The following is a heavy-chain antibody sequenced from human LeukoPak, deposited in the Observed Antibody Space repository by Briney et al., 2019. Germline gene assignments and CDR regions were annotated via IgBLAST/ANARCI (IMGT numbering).Heavy chain of an antibody. J-gene: IGHJ4*02. CDR3: TTGNYGPY. CDR1: GFTFSSYS. CDR2: ITASGTAM. Sequence: GGSLGLSCAASGFTFSSYSMNWVRQAPGKGLVWVSHITASGTAMFYADSVKGRFTISRDNAKNSLYLQMNSLRDEDTAVYYCTTGNYGPYWGQGTLVTVSS. D-gene: IGHD4-17*01. V-gene: IGHV3-48*02.